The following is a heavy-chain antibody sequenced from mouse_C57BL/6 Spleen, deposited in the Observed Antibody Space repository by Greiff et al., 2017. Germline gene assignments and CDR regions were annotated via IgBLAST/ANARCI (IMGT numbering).Heavy chain of an antibody. CDR3: ASHYYGSSYSWYFDV. Sequence: QVQLQQPGAELVKPGASVKLSCKASGYTFTSYWMQWVKQRPGQGLEWIGEIDPSDSYTNYNQKFKGKATLTVETSSSTAYMQLRSLTSEDSAVYYGASHYYGSSYSWYFDVWGTGTTVTVSS. V-gene: IGHV1-50*01. CDR2: IDPSDSYT. CDR1: GYTFTSYW. J-gene: IGHJ1*03. D-gene: IGHD1-1*01.